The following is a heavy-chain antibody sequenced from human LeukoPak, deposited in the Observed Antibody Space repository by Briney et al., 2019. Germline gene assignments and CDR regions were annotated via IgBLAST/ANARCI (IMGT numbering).Heavy chain of an antibody. D-gene: IGHD4-11*01. V-gene: IGHV3-72*01. CDR1: GFTFSDHY. Sequence: PGRSLRLSCAASGFTFSDHYMDWVRQAPGKGLEWVGRIRNKASTYTTQYAASVKGRFTISRDDSKNSLYLQMNSLKTEDTAMYYCARGGSDYTNYYFDYWGQGTLVTVSS. CDR3: ARGGSDYTNYYFDY. CDR2: IRNKASTYTT. J-gene: IGHJ4*02.